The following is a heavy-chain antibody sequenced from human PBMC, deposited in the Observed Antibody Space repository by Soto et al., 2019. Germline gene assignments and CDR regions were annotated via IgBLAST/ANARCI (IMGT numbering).Heavy chain of an antibody. CDR3: ARDRPTMDV. CDR1: GYTFTSYG. CDR2: IRAYNGNT. Sequence: QVQLVQSRAEVKKPGASLKVSCQAPGYTFTSYGISWVRQAPGQGLDWMGWIRAYNGNTNYAQKLQGRVTMTTDTSPSTAYMELRSLRSDDTAVYYCARDRPTMDVWGQGTTVTVSS. J-gene: IGHJ6*02. V-gene: IGHV1-18*01.